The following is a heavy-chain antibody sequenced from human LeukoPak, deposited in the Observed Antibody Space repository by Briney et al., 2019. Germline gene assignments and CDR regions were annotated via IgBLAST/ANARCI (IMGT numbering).Heavy chain of an antibody. CDR3: ARGGQWLVPGRESDC. D-gene: IGHD6-19*01. CDR2: ISAFNGNT. CDR1: GYTFTKYG. V-gene: IGHV1-18*01. Sequence: ASVKVSCKASGYTFTKYGISWARLAPGQGLEWMGWISAFNGNTNYAQKLQGRVTMTTDTSTSTAYMELRGLRSDDTAVYYCARGGQWLVPGRESDCWGQETLVTVSS. J-gene: IGHJ4*02.